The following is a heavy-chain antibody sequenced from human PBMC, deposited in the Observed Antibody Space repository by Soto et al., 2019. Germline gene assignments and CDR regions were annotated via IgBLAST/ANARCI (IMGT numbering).Heavy chain of an antibody. J-gene: IGHJ4*02. Sequence: QVQLVESGGGVVQPGRSLRLSCAASGFTFSSYAMHWVRQAPGKGLEWVAVISYDGSNKYYADSVKGRFTISRNNSKNTLYLQMNCLRAEDTAVYYCARYVIGGYPFDCWGQGTLVTVSS. CDR2: ISYDGSNK. V-gene: IGHV3-30-3*01. CDR1: GFTFSSYA. CDR3: ARYVIGGYPFDC. D-gene: IGHD5-12*01.